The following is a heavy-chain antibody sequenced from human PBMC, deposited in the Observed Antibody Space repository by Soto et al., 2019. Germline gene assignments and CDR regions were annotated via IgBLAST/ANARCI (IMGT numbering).Heavy chain of an antibody. D-gene: IGHD2-2*01. CDR2: ITGSGGDT. CDR3: AKLGSSSWSPHYYFDY. V-gene: IGHV3-23*01. CDR1: GFTFNSYA. J-gene: IGHJ4*02. Sequence: GGSLRLSCAASGFTFNSYAMGWVRLAPGKGLEWVSAITGSGGDTYYADSVKGRFTISRDNSRNTAFLQMNSLRADDTAVYYCAKLGSSSWSPHYYFDYWGQGTLVTVSS.